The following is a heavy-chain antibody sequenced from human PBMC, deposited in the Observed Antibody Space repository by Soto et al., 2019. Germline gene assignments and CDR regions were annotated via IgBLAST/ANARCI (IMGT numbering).Heavy chain of an antibody. D-gene: IGHD2-2*01. CDR3: ARSQGSSTSLEIYYYYYYGMDV. V-gene: IGHV1-69*01. CDR2: IIPIPGTA. Sequence: QVQLVQSGAEVKKPGSSVKVSCKASGGTFGSYAISWVRQAPGQGLEWMGGIIPIPGTANYAQEFQGRVTIAADESTSTAYMELSSLRSEDTAVYYCARSQGSSTSLEIYYYYYYGMDVWGRGTTVTVSS. J-gene: IGHJ6*02. CDR1: GGTFGSYA.